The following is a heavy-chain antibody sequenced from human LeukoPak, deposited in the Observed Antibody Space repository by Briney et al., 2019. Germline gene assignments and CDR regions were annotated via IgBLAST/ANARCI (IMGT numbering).Heavy chain of an antibody. V-gene: IGHV1-2*02. J-gene: IGHJ6*04. CDR3: ARGYYGLDV. CDR2: INPKTGDT. Sequence: GASVKVSCTASGYTFTVQYLYWARQTPGQGLEWIGWINPKTGDTDSAQNFQGRVTMPRDTSINTVYMELSSLTYDETAVYYCARGYYGLDVWGEGPTVRVPS. CDR1: GYTFTVQY.